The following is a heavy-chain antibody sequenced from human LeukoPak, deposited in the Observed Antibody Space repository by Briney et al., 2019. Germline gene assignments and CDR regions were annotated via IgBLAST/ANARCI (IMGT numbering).Heavy chain of an antibody. V-gene: IGHV3-23*01. CDR1: GFTFSSYA. Sequence: RTGGSLRLSCAASGFTFSSYAMSWVRQAPGKGLEWVSAISGSGGSTYYADSVKGRFTISRDNSKNTLYLQMNSLRAEDTAVYYCAKDVISGYYPYYFDYWGQGTLVTVSS. CDR3: AKDVISGYYPYYFDY. CDR2: ISGSGGST. J-gene: IGHJ4*02. D-gene: IGHD3-22*01.